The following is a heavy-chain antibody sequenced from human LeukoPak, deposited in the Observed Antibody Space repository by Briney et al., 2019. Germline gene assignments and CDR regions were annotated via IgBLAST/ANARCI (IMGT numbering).Heavy chain of an antibody. CDR2: MYDSGST. D-gene: IGHD3-22*01. CDR3: ARGYYYDSSGYYPDNY. Sequence: SETLSLTCTVSGGSISSHYWSWIRQPPGKGLEWIGYMYDSGSTKYNPSLKSRVTISVDMSRNQFSLKLSSVTAADTAVYYCARGYYYDSSGYYPDNYWGQGTLVTVSS. J-gene: IGHJ4*02. CDR1: GGSISSHY. V-gene: IGHV4-59*08.